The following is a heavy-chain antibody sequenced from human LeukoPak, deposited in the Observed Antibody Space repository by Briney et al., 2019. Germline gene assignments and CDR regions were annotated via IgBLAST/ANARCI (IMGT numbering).Heavy chain of an antibody. D-gene: IGHD3-9*01. V-gene: IGHV3-33*01. Sequence: GGSLRLSSAASGFTFSSYGMHWVRQAPGKGLEWVAVIWYDGSNKYYADSVKGRFTISRDNSKNTLYLQMNSLRAEDTAVYYCARDADVLRYFDWHFDYWGQGTLVTVSS. CDR2: IWYDGSNK. CDR1: GFTFSSYG. CDR3: ARDADVLRYFDWHFDY. J-gene: IGHJ4*02.